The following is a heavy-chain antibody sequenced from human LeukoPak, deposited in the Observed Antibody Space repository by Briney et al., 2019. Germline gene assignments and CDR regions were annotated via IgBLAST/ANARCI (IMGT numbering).Heavy chain of an antibody. CDR2: ISAYNGNT. CDR3: ARAMYYYDSSGYYYNWVDP. Sequence: ASVKVSCKASGYTFTSYGISWVRQAPGQGLEWMGWISAYNGNTNYAQRLQGRVTMTTDTSTSTAYMELRSLRSDDTAVYYCARAMYYYDSSGYYYNWVDPWGQGTLVTVSS. CDR1: GYTFTSYG. J-gene: IGHJ5*02. D-gene: IGHD3-22*01. V-gene: IGHV1-18*01.